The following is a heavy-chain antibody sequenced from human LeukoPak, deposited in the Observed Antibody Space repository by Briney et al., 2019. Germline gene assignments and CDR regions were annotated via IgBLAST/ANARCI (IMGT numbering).Heavy chain of an antibody. CDR2: INRDGSEE. J-gene: IGHJ4*02. CDR1: GITFRNFW. CDR3: ARHYYGSGRIVD. D-gene: IGHD3-10*01. Sequence: GGSLRLSCAASGITFRNFWMTWVRQAPGKGLEWVANINRDGSEEYYVGSVKGRFTISRNNAKNSLFLQMNSLSGEDTAVYYCARHYYGSGRIVDWGQGTLVTVSS. V-gene: IGHV3-7*01.